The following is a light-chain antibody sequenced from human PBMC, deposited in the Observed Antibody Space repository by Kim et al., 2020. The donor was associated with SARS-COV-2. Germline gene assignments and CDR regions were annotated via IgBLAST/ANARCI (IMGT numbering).Light chain of an antibody. J-gene: IGKJ2*01. V-gene: IGKV3-15*01. Sequence: EIVMTQSPATLSVSPGEGAILSCRASQSVSFNLAWYQHKPGQAPRLLMFGTSIRAAGIPARFSGSGSATDFTLTISSLQSEDFAVYYCQQYNNWPRTFGQGTKLEI. CDR1: QSVSFN. CDR3: QQYNNWPRT. CDR2: GTS.